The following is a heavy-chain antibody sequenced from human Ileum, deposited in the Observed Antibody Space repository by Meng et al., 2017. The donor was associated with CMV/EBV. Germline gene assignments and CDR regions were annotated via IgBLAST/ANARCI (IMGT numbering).Heavy chain of an antibody. V-gene: IGHV4-34*01. CDR3: ARVKYSYGWEWFDP. J-gene: IGHJ5*02. CDR1: GGSFSGYY. D-gene: IGHD5-18*01. Sequence: GSLRLSCAVYGGSFSGYYWSWIRQPPGKGLEWIGEINHSGSTNYNPSLKSRVTISVDTSKNQFSLKLSSVTAADTAVYYCARVKYSYGWEWFDPWGQGTLVTVSS. CDR2: INHSGST.